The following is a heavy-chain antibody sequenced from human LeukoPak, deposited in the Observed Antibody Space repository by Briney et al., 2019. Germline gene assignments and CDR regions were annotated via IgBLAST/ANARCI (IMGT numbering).Heavy chain of an antibody. V-gene: IGHV3-30*04. J-gene: IGHJ4*02. Sequence: GGSLRLSCAASGFTFSSYAMHWVRQAPGKGLEWLAFIRYDGSNKNYADSVKGRFTISRDNAKNSLYLQMNSLRAEDTAVYYCARPPSRGYFDYWGQGTLVTVSS. CDR2: IRYDGSNK. D-gene: IGHD3-22*01. CDR1: GFTFSSYA. CDR3: ARPPSRGYFDY.